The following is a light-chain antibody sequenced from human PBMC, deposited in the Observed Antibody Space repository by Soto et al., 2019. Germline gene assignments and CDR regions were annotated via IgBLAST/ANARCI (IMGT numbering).Light chain of an antibody. CDR2: SNN. CDR1: SSNIGSNY. Sequence: SGLTQPPYPSGTPGHRVTISCSGSSSNIGSNYVYWYQQLPGTAPKLLIYSNNQRPSGVPDRFSGSKYGTSASLAISGLRSDDEADYYCAAWDDSLSGWVFGGGTKVTVL. J-gene: IGLJ3*02. V-gene: IGLV1-47*02. CDR3: AAWDDSLSGWV.